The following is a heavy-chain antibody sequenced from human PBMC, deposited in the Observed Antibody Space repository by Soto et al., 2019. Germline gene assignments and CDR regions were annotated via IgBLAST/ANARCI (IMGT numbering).Heavy chain of an antibody. CDR3: ARARAAAGFEY. Sequence: QVQLVQSGAEVKKPGASVKVSCKASGYTFTSYDINWVRQATGQGLEWMGWMNPNSGNTGYAQEFQGRVSITRNTSLSTAYLDLSSLRSADMAVYYCARARAAAGFEYWGQGTLVTVSS. V-gene: IGHV1-8*01. J-gene: IGHJ4*02. D-gene: IGHD6-13*01. CDR2: MNPNSGNT. CDR1: GYTFTSYD.